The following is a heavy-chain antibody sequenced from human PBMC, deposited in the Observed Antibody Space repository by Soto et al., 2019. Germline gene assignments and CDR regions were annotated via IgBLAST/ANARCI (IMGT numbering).Heavy chain of an antibody. CDR3: ANLPLYYYDSSGRSD. Sequence: SETLSLTCTVSGGSISSGDYYWSWIRQPPGKGLEWIGYIYYSGSTYYNPSLKSRVTISVDTSKNQFSLKLSSVTAADTAVYYCANLPLYYYDSSGRSDWGQGTLVTVSS. CDR1: GGSISSGDYY. J-gene: IGHJ4*02. CDR2: IYYSGST. D-gene: IGHD3-22*01. V-gene: IGHV4-30-4*01.